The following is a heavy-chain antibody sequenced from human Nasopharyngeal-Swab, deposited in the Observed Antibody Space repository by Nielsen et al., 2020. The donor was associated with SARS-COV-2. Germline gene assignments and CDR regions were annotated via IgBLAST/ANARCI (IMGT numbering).Heavy chain of an antibody. V-gene: IGHV3-7*01. CDR3: ARDPSSGWYPSYYYGMDV. Sequence: GESLKISCAASGFTFSSYWMSWVRQAPGKGLEWVANIKQDGSEKYYVDSVKGRFTISRDNAKNSLYLQMNSLRAEDTAVYYCARDPSSGWYPSYYYGMDVWGQGTTVTVFS. D-gene: IGHD6-19*01. J-gene: IGHJ6*02. CDR1: GFTFSSYW. CDR2: IKQDGSEK.